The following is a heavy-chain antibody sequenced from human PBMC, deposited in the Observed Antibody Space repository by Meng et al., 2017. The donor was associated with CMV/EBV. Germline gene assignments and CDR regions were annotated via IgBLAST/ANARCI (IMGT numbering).Heavy chain of an antibody. J-gene: IGHJ6*02. CDR2: IIPNSGGT. CDR3: ARAWGLRFLEWLPPMYYYYYGMDV. V-gene: IGHV1-2*02. Sequence: ASVKVSCKASGGTFSSYAISWVRQAPGQGLEWMGGIIPNSGGTNYAQKFQGRVTMTRDTSISTAYMELSRLRSDDTAVYYCARAWGLRFLEWLPPMYYYYYGMDVWGQGTTVTVSS. CDR1: GGTFSSYA. D-gene: IGHD3-3*01.